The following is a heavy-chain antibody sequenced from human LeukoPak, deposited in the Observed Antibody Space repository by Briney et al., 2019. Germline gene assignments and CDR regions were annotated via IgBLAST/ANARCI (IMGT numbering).Heavy chain of an antibody. D-gene: IGHD3-3*01. CDR3: ARASYYDFWSGYYPFDY. CDR1: GGSFSGYY. CDR2: INHSGST. V-gene: IGHV4-34*01. Sequence: SETLSLTCAVYGGSFSGYYWSWIRQPPGKGLEWIGEINHSGSTNYNPSLKSRVTISVDTSKNQFSLKLSSVTAADTAVYYCARASYYDFWSGYYPFDYWGQGTLVTVSS. J-gene: IGHJ4*02.